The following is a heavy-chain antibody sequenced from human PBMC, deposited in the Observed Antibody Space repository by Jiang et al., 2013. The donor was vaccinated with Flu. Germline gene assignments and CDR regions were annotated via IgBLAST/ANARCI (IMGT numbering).Heavy chain of an antibody. CDR2: TYYRSKWYN. CDR3: ARDPGYSSGWYLPANWFDP. D-gene: IGHD6-19*01. J-gene: IGHJ5*02. Sequence: QTLSLTCAISGDSVSSNSAAWNWIRQSPSRGLEWLGRTYYRSKWYNDYAVSVKSRITINPDTSKNQFSLQLNSVTPEDTAVYYCARDPGYSSGWYLPANWFDPWGQGTLVTVSS. V-gene: IGHV6-1*01. CDR1: GDSVSSNSAA.